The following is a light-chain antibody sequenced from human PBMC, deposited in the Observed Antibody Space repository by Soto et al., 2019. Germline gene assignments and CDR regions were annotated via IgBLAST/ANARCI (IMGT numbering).Light chain of an antibody. Sequence: DIQMTQSPSSLSASVGDRVTITCRASQGISIYLAWYQQKPGKVPKLLIYAASTLQSGVPSRFSGSGYGTDFSLFSSIMQPEVVVTDYVLKDKRAPFIFGPGTKVDI. J-gene: IGKJ3*01. V-gene: IGKV1-27*01. CDR2: AAS. CDR1: QGISIY. CDR3: LKDKRAPFI.